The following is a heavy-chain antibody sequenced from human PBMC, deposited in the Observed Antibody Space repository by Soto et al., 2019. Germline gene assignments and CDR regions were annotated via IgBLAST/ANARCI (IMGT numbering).Heavy chain of an antibody. CDR2: INHSGST. Sequence: SETLSLTCAVYGGSFSGYYWSWIRQPPGKGLEWIGEINHSGSTNYNPSLKSRVTISVDTSKNQFSLKLSSVTAADTAVYYCARGYSLDPTARWFDPWGQGTLVTVSS. CDR3: ARGYSLDPTARWFDP. V-gene: IGHV4-34*01. CDR1: GGSFSGYY. D-gene: IGHD6-6*01. J-gene: IGHJ5*02.